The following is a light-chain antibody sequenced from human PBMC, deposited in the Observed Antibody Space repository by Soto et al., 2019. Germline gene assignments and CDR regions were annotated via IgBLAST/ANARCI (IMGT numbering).Light chain of an antibody. J-gene: IGKJ5*01. V-gene: IGKV3-20*01. CDR2: AAS. Sequence: EVVMTQSPATLSVSPGERATLSCRASQSISTNYLAWYQQKPGQAPRLLLYAASNRATGIPDRFSGSGSGTDFTLTISRLEPEDFALYYCQQYGRTFGQGTRLEIK. CDR3: QQYGRT. CDR1: QSISTNY.